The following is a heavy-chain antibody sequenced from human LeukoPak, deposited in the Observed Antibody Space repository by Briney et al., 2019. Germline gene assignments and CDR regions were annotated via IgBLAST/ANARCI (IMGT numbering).Heavy chain of an antibody. CDR2: INPNSGGT. CDR3: ARDIGSDTAMVLVDYYYGMDV. D-gene: IGHD5-18*01. CDR1: GYTFTGYY. V-gene: IGHV1-2*02. Sequence: ASVKVSCKASGYTFTGYYMHWVRQAPGQGLEWMGWINPNSGGTNYAQKFQGRVTMTRDTSISTAYMELSRLRSDDTTVYYCARDIGSDTAMVLVDYYYGMDVWGQGTTVTVSS. J-gene: IGHJ6*02.